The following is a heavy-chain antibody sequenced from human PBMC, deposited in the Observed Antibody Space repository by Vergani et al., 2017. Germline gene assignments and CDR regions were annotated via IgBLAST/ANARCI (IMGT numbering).Heavy chain of an antibody. D-gene: IGHD3-22*01. V-gene: IGHV4-31*03. J-gene: IGHJ4*02. CDR3: ARMGGYDEDDAFRIGYFDS. CDR2: SYSTGST. Sequence: QVQLQESGPGLVKPSQTLSLTCSVSGDSISSGVYYWNWIRQHPGKGLEWIGYSYSTGSTHHNPSLRRRINMSVDTSKNQFSLKLNSVTAADTAMYYCARMGGYDEDDAFRIGYFDSWGPGILVTVSS. CDR1: GDSISSGVYY.